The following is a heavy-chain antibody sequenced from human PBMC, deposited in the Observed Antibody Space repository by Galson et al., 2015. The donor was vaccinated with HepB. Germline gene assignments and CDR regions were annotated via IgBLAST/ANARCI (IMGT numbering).Heavy chain of an antibody. D-gene: IGHD3-3*01. CDR2: INPNSGGT. CDR1: GYTFTGYY. V-gene: IGHV1-2*06. CDR3: ARVFLEWLLSPLDY. Sequence: SVKVSCKASGYTFTGYYMHWVRQAPGQGLEWMGRINPNSGGTNYAQKFQGRVTMTRDTSISTAYMELSRLRSDDTAVYYCARVFLEWLLSPLDYWGQGTLVTVSS. J-gene: IGHJ4*02.